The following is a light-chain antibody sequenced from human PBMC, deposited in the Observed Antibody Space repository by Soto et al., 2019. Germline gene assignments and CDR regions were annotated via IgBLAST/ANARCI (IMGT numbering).Light chain of an antibody. CDR2: GAS. Sequence: EIVLTQSPGTLSLSLGERATLSCRASQSVTSNYLAWYQQKPGQAPRLLIYGASSRATGIPDRFSGSGSGTDFTLTISRLEPEDFAVYYCQQYVTSLTFGGGTKVEIK. CDR3: QQYVTSLT. CDR1: QSVTSNY. V-gene: IGKV3-20*01. J-gene: IGKJ4*01.